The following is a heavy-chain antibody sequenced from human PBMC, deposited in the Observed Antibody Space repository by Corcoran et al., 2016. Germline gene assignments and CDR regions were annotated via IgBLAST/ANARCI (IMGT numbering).Heavy chain of an antibody. V-gene: IGHV4-34*01. CDR2: INHSGST. J-gene: IGHJ3*02. CDR3: AGGSGYSPPDAFDI. Sequence: QVQLQQWGAGLLKPSETLSLTCAVYGGSFSGYYWSWIRQPPGKGLEWIGEINHSGSTNYNPSLKSRVTISVDTSKNQFSLKLSSVTAADTAVYYCAGGSGYSPPDAFDIWGQGTMVTVSS. D-gene: IGHD3-3*01. CDR1: GGSFSGYY.